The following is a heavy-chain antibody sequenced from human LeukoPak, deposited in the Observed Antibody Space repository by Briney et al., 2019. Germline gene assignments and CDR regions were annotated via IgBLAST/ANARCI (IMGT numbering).Heavy chain of an antibody. CDR2: IKQDGSEK. V-gene: IGHV3-7*01. CDR3: ANYGSGSSFDY. J-gene: IGHJ4*02. D-gene: IGHD3-10*01. CDR1: GFTFSSYW. Sequence: GGSLRLSCAASGFTFSSYWMSWVRQAPGKGLEWVANIKQDGSEKYYVDSVKGRFTISRDNAKNSLYLQMISLRAEDTAVYYCANYGSGSSFDYWGQGTLVTVSS.